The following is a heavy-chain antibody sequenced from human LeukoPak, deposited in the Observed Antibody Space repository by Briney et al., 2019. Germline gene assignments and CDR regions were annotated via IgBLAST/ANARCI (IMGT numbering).Heavy chain of an antibody. J-gene: IGHJ3*02. CDR2: ISYDGSNK. Sequence: GGSLRLSCAASGFTFSSYGMHWVRQAPGKGLEWVAVISYDGSNKYYADSVKGRFTISRDNSKNTLYLQMNSLRAEDTAVYYCAAQIGSKWLLPNLDAFDIWGQGTMVTVSS. CDR3: AAQIGSKWLLPNLDAFDI. CDR1: GFTFSSYG. V-gene: IGHV3-30*03. D-gene: IGHD3-22*01.